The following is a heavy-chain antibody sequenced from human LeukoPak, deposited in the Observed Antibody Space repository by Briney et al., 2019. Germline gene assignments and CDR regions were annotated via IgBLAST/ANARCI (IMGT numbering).Heavy chain of an antibody. CDR3: AKDTRYHYGSGSYSDI. CDR2: IKQDGSEK. Sequence: GGSLRLSCAASGFTFSSYWMSWVRQAPGKGLEWVANIKQDGSEKYVDSVKGRFTISRDNAKNSLYLQMNSLRAEDTALYYCAKDTRYHYGSGSYSDIWGQGTMVTVSS. V-gene: IGHV3-7*03. J-gene: IGHJ3*02. D-gene: IGHD3-10*01. CDR1: GFTFSSYW.